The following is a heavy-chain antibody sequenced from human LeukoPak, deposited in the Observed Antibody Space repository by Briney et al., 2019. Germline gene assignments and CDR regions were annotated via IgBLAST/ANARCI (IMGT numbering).Heavy chain of an antibody. CDR3: AKGRTKAAADDAFDI. J-gene: IGHJ3*02. Sequence: PGGSLRLSCAASGFTFDDYAMHWVRQAPGKGLEWVSGISWNSGSIGYADSVKGRFTISRDNAKNSLYLQMNSLRAEDTALYYCAKGRTKAAADDAFDIWGQGTMVTVSS. CDR1: GFTFDDYA. D-gene: IGHD6-13*01. CDR2: ISWNSGSI. V-gene: IGHV3-9*01.